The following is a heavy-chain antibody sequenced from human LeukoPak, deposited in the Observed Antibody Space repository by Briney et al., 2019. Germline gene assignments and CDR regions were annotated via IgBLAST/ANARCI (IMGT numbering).Heavy chain of an antibody. Sequence: AGSLRLSCSASGFTFSSYEMNWVRQAPGKGLEWGSYISSSGSTIYYADSVKGRFTISRHNDNNSLYLQMNSLRAEDAAVYYCVDFPYYYDSSGYSLWTRNYWGQGNLVTVSS. D-gene: IGHD3-22*01. J-gene: IGHJ4*02. V-gene: IGHV3-48*03. CDR3: VDFPYYYDSSGYSLWTRNY. CDR2: ISSSGSTI. CDR1: GFTFSSYE.